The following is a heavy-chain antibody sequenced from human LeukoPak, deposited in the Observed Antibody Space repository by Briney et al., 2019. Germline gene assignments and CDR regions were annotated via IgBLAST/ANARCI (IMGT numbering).Heavy chain of an antibody. D-gene: IGHD3-3*01. CDR1: GHTFTSFG. CDR3: ARDCWPDKRSSYAFDI. J-gene: IGHJ3*02. V-gene: IGHV1-18*01. Sequence: ASVKVSCTASGHTFTSFGINWVRQAPGQGLEWMGWLHPYNGNTKYEQKFQGRVTMTTDTSTGTAYMELRSLTSDDAAVYFCARDCWPDKRSSYAFDIWGQGTTVTVSS. CDR2: LHPYNGNT.